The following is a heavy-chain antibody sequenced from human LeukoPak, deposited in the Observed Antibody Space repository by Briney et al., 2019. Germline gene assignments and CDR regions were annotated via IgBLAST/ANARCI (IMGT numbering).Heavy chain of an antibody. CDR2: INPNSGGT. D-gene: IGHD3-22*01. J-gene: IGHJ4*02. V-gene: IGHV1-2*02. CDR1: GYTFTDYY. CDR3: ARGYMNYYDSSGSRD. Sequence: GASVKVSCKASGYTFTDYYMHWVRQAPGQGLEWMGWINPNSGGTNYAQKFQGRVTMTRDTSISTAYMELSRLRSDDTAVYYCARGYMNYYDSSGSRDWGQGTLVTVSS.